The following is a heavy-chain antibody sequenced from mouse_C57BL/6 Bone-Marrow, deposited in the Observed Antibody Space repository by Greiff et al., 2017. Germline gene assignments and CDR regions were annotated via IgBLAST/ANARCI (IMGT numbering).Heavy chain of an antibody. CDR1: GFSLTSYG. Sequence: QVQLQQSGPGLVQPSQSLSITCKVSGFSLTSYGVHWVRQSPGKGLEWLGVIWRGGSTDSNAAFMSRLSISKDNSKSQVFFKMNSRQADETAIYYCAKSRRITTVVARKDMDYWGQGTSVTVSS. D-gene: IGHD1-1*01. V-gene: IGHV2-5*01. J-gene: IGHJ4*01. CDR2: IWRGGST. CDR3: AKSRRITTVVARKDMDY.